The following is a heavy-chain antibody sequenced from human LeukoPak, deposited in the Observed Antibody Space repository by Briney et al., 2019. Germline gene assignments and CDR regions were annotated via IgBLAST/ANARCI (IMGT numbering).Heavy chain of an antibody. CDR2: INPNSGGT. D-gene: IGHD1-26*01. Sequence: ASVKVSCKASGYTFTGYYMHWVRQAPGQGLEWMGWINPNSGGTNYAQKFQGRVTMTRDTSISTAYMELSRLRSDDTAVYYCARELGRSYRFDYWGQGTLVTVSS. CDR3: ARELGRSYRFDY. CDR1: GYTFTGYY. V-gene: IGHV1-2*02. J-gene: IGHJ4*02.